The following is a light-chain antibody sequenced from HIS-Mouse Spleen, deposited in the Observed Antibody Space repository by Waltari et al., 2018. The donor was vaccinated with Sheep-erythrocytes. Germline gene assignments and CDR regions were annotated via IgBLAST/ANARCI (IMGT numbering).Light chain of an antibody. J-gene: IGKJ2*01. Sequence: EIVLTQSPATLSLSPGERATLSCRASQSVSSYLAWYQQKPGQAPRLLIYDASNRATGIPARFSGSGYGTDFTLTISSLEPEDFAVYYCQQLSNWYTFGQGTKLEIK. CDR2: DAS. V-gene: IGKV3-11*01. CDR1: QSVSSY. CDR3: QQLSNWYT.